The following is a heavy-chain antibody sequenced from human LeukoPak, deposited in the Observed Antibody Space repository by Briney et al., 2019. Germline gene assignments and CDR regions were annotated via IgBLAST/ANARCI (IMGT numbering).Heavy chain of an antibody. V-gene: IGHV3-21*01. CDR2: ISSSSSYI. D-gene: IGHD2-21*01. CDR1: GFSFTFYS. CDR3: ARDSPNEGILWWSIDY. J-gene: IGHJ4*02. Sequence: PGGSLRLSCAASGFSFTFYSVNWVRQAPGKGLEWVSSISSSSSYIYYADSVKGRFTISRDNAKNSLYLQMNSLRAEDTAVYYCARDSPNEGILWWSIDYWGQGTLVTVSS.